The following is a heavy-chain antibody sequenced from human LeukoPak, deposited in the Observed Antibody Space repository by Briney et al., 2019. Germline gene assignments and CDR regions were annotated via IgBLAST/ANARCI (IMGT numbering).Heavy chain of an antibody. CDR2: IYSGGST. Sequence: PGGSLRLSCAASEFSVGSNYMTWVRQAPGKGLEWVSLIYSGGSTYYADSVKGRFTISRDNSKNTLYLQMNSLRAEDTAVYYCLVEEVVIQTDYWGQGTLVTVSS. D-gene: IGHD3-22*01. J-gene: IGHJ4*02. CDR1: EFSVGSNY. CDR3: LVEEVVIQTDY. V-gene: IGHV3-66*01.